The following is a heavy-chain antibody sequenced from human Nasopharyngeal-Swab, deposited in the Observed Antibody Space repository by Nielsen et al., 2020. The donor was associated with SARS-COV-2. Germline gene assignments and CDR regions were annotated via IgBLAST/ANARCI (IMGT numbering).Heavy chain of an antibody. J-gene: IGHJ6*03. Sequence: LRLSCAVSGGSISSGGYSWSWIRQPPGKGLEWIGYIYHSGSTYYNPSLKSRVTISVDRSKNQLSLKLSSVTAADTAVYYCALGVSTVTTRYMDVWGKGTTVTVSS. CDR2: IYHSGST. CDR1: GGSISSGGYS. CDR3: ALGVSTVTTRYMDV. D-gene: IGHD4-17*01. V-gene: IGHV4-30-2*01.